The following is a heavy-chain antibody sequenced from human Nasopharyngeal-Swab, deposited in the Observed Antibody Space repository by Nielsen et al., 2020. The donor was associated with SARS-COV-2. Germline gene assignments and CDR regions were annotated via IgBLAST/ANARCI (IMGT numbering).Heavy chain of an antibody. CDR2: ISAYNGNT. Sequence: ASVKVSCKASGYTFTSYGISWVRQAPGQGLEWMGWISAYNGNTNYAQKLQGRVTMTTDTSTSTAYMELRSLGSDDTAVYYCARDPAFKDPANGNYYYYGMDVWGQGTTVTVSS. CDR1: GYTFTSYG. J-gene: IGHJ6*02. V-gene: IGHV1-18*01. CDR3: ARDPAFKDPANGNYYYYGMDV. D-gene: IGHD1-14*01.